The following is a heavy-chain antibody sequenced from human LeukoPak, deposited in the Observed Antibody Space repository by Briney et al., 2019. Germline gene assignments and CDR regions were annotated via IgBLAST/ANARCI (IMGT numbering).Heavy chain of an antibody. Sequence: GGSLRLSCAASGFTFSSYALSWVRQAPGKGLEWVSGVSGSGGTTYYADSVKGRFTISRDNFKNTLYLQMNSLRPEDTAMYYCAKSVIGGSGSYYSGADYWGQGTLVTVTS. CDR2: VSGSGGTT. D-gene: IGHD3-22*01. J-gene: IGHJ4*02. CDR3: AKSVIGGSGSYYSGADY. CDR1: GFTFSSYA. V-gene: IGHV3-23*01.